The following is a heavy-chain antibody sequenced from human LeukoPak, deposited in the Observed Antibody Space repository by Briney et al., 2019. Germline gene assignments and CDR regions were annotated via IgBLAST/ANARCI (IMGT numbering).Heavy chain of an antibody. CDR3: ARGAMIVVVIVGFDY. J-gene: IGHJ4*02. Sequence: ASVKVSCKASGYTFTGYYMHWVRQAPGQGLEWMGWINPNIGGTNYAQKFQGRVTMTRDTSISTAYMELSRLRSDDTAVYYCARGAMIVVVIVGFDYSGQGTLVTVSS. D-gene: IGHD3-22*01. CDR2: INPNIGGT. V-gene: IGHV1-2*02. CDR1: GYTFTGYY.